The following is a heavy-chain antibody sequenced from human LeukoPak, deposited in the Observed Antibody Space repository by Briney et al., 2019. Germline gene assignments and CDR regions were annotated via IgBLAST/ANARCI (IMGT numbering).Heavy chain of an antibody. CDR3: ASSALVVPAAMRWFDP. D-gene: IGHD2-2*01. Sequence: PSETLSLTCAVDGGSFSGYYWSWIRQPPGEGLEWIGEINHSGSTNYNPSLKSRVTISVDTSKNQFSLKLSAVTAADTAVYYCASSALVVPAAMRWFDPWGQGTLVTVSS. V-gene: IGHV4-34*01. CDR1: GGSFSGYY. CDR2: INHSGST. J-gene: IGHJ5*02.